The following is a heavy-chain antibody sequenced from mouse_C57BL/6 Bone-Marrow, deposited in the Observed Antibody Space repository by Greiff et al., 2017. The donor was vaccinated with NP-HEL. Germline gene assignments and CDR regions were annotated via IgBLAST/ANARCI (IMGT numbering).Heavy chain of an antibody. CDR2: IDPSDSYT. J-gene: IGHJ2*01. CDR3: ASLLWGY. Sequence: QVQLQQPGAELVKPGASVKLSCKASGYTFTSYWMQWVKQRPGQGLEWIGEIDPSDSYTNYNHKFKGKATLTVDTSSSTAYMQLSSLTSEDAAVYDCASLLWGYWGQGTTLTVSA. V-gene: IGHV1-50*01. D-gene: IGHD2-10*01. CDR1: GYTFTSYW.